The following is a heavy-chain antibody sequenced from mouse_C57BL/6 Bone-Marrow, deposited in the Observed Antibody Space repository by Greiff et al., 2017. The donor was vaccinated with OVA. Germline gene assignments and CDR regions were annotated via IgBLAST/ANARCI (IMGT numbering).Heavy chain of an antibody. V-gene: IGHV1-26*01. Sequence: VQLQQSGPELVKPGASVKISCKASGYTFTDYYMNWVKQSHGKSLEWIGDINPNNGGTSYNQKFKGKATLTVDKSSSTAYMELRSLTSEDSAVYYCARYYYGSSYGWYFDVWGTGTTVTVSS. D-gene: IGHD1-1*01. CDR3: ARYYYGSSYGWYFDV. CDR1: GYTFTDYY. J-gene: IGHJ1*03. CDR2: INPNNGGT.